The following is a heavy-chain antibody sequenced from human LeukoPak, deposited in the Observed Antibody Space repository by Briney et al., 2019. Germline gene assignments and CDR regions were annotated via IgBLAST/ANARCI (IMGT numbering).Heavy chain of an antibody. V-gene: IGHV3-7*01. CDR1: GFSFSTYW. CDR2: INQDGSEQ. J-gene: IGHJ4*02. CDR3: AKEGY. Sequence: GGSLRLSCAASGFSFSTYWMTWVRQVPGKGLEWVANINQDGSEQYYMDSVKGRFTISRDNAKNSLYLQMNTLRAEDTAVYYCAKEGYWGQGTLVTVSS.